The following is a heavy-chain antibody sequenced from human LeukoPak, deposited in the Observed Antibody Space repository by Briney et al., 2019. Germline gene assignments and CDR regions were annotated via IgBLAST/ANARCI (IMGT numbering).Heavy chain of an antibody. CDR2: INPSGGST. V-gene: IGHV1-46*01. J-gene: IGHJ4*02. Sequence: GASVKVSCKASGYTFTSYYMHWVRQAPGQGLEWMGIINPSGGSTSYAQKFQGRVTMTRDTSTSTVYMELSSLSSEGTAVYYCARDHSRYYDSSGRLPDYWGQGTLVTVSS. D-gene: IGHD3-22*01. CDR3: ARDHSRYYDSSGRLPDY. CDR1: GYTFTSYY.